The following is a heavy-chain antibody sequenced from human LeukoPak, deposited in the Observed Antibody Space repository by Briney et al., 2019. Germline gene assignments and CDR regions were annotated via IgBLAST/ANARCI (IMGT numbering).Heavy chain of an antibody. J-gene: IGHJ4*02. Sequence: ASVKVSCKASGYIFTDYYLHWVRQAPGRGLEWMAWINPKSGGTKYAQKFQGRVTMTRDTSISTAYMELSRLRSDDTAVYYCATFSSSNAWYYFDYWGQGTLVTVSS. D-gene: IGHD6-19*01. CDR1: GYIFTDYY. V-gene: IGHV1-2*02. CDR3: ATFSSSNAWYYFDY. CDR2: INPKSGGT.